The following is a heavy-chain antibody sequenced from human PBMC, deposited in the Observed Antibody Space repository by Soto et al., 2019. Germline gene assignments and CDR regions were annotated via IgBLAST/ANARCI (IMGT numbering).Heavy chain of an antibody. J-gene: IGHJ4*02. D-gene: IGHD2-15*01. V-gene: IGHV1-69*12. CDR3: AIMSSGGWGGDLGY. CDR1: EDTFSSYA. CDR2: VIPMFGTP. Sequence: QVQLVQSGAEVKKPGSSVKVSCKASEDTFSSYAITWVRQAPGQGLEWMGGVIPMFGTPSYAQKFQDRVTIPADDSSNTAYMDLSSLRSDDTVVYYCAIMSSGGWGGDLGYWGQGTLVTVSS.